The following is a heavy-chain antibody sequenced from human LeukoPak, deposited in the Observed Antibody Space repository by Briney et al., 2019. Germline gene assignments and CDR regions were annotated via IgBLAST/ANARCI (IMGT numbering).Heavy chain of an antibody. D-gene: IGHD5-18*01. J-gene: IGHJ4*02. CDR3: ARKRVYSFLDY. Sequence: SETLSLTCAVSGGSISSDGYSWSWIRQPPGKGLEGVRYIYQRASTYYNPSLKSRVIISVDRSKNQFSRKLSSVTAADTAVYYCARKRVYSFLDYGGQGTLVTVSS. V-gene: IGHV4-30-2*01. CDR2: IYQRAST. CDR1: GGSISSDGYS.